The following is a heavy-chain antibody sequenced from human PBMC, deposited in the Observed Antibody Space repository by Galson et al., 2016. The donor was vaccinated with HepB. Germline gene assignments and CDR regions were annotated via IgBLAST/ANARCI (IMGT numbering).Heavy chain of an antibody. Sequence: SVKVSCKAFGYSFTSYYMHWVRQAPGQGLEWMGMINPSGGTTAYAQRFQGRVTMTRDTSTRTVYMELSSLRSEDTAVYYCARDSSLRGVATSADSWGRGALVTVSA. CDR1: GYSFTSYY. D-gene: IGHD5-24*01. J-gene: IGHJ4*02. CDR3: ARDSSLRGVATSADS. CDR2: INPSGGTT. V-gene: IGHV1-46*01.